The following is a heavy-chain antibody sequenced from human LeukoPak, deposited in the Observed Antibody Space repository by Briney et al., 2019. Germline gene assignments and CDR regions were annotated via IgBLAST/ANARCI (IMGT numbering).Heavy chain of an antibody. Sequence: SQTLSLTCTVSGGSISSRDYYWSWLRQPPGRGLEWIGYIYYSGSTYYNPSLKSRVTISVDTSKNQFSLKLSSVTAADTAVYYCARDLGGYARFDPWGQGTLVTVSS. D-gene: IGHD5-12*01. J-gene: IGHJ5*02. CDR2: IYYSGST. V-gene: IGHV4-30-4*01. CDR1: GGSISSRDYY. CDR3: ARDLGGYARFDP.